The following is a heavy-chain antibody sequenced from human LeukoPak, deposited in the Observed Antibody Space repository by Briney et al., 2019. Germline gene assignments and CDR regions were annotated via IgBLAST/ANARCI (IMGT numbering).Heavy chain of an antibody. CDR2: IYHSGST. V-gene: IGHV4-30-2*01. J-gene: IGHJ5*02. Sequence: PSETLSLTCAVSGGSISSGGYSWSWIRQPPGKGLEWIGYIYHSGSTYYNPSLKSRVTISVDRSKNQFSLKLSSVTAADTAVYYCARTPSDNWFDPWGQGTLVTVSS. CDR1: GGSISSGGYS. CDR3: ARTPSDNWFDP.